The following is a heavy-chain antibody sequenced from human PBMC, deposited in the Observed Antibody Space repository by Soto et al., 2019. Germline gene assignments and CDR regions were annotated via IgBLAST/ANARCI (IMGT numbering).Heavy chain of an antibody. CDR3: AREEVLRFLEWLPQGIMDV. V-gene: IGHV4-61*01. J-gene: IGHJ6*02. D-gene: IGHD3-3*01. CDR2: IYYSGST. Sequence: QVQLQESGPGLVKPSETLSLTCTVSGGSVSSGSYYWSWIRQPPGKGLEWIGYIYYSGSTNYNPSRKSRVTISVDTSKNQFSLKLSSVTAADTAVYYCAREEVLRFLEWLPQGIMDVWGQGTTVTVSS. CDR1: GGSVSSGSYY.